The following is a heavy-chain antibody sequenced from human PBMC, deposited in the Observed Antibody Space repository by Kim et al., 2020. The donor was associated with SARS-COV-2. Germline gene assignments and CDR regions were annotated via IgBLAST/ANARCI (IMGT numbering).Heavy chain of an antibody. Sequence: GGSLRLSCAASGFTFSSYGMHWVRQAPGKGLEWVAVISYDGSNKYYADSVKGRFTISRDNSKNTLYLQMNSLRAEDTAVYYCAKVGYGDSPVDYWGQGTLVTVSS. J-gene: IGHJ4*02. D-gene: IGHD4-17*01. CDR1: GFTFSSYG. CDR3: AKVGYGDSPVDY. CDR2: ISYDGSNK. V-gene: IGHV3-30*18.